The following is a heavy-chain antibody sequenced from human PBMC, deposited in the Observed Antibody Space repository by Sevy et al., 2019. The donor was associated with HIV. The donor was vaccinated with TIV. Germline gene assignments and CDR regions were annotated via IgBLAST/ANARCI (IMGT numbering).Heavy chain of an antibody. CDR1: GFAFYDYS. D-gene: IGHD2-8*01. CDR3: AREGCTRPHDY. J-gene: IGHJ4*02. V-gene: IGHV3-23*01. CDR2: FSFGCGKI. Sequence: GGSLRLSCAATGFAFYDYSMSWIRQAPGKGLEWVATFSFGCGKINYADSVMGRFTISRDNSKNSFYLQMDNLRVEDTALYYCAREGCTRPHDYWGQGTRVTVSS.